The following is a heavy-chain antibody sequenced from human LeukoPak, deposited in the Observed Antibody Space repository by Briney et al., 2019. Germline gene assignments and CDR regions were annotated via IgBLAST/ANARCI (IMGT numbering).Heavy chain of an antibody. CDR3: ARDRLQLQS. V-gene: IGHV4-59*01. CDR2: VFHTGST. Sequence: PSETLSLTCTVSGGSISSYYWSWLRQPPGKGLEWIGYVFHTGSTNYNPSLKSRVTISVDTSKNQFSLKLSSVTAADTAVYYCARDRLQLQSWGQGTLVTVSS. CDR1: GGSISSYY. D-gene: IGHD1-1*01. J-gene: IGHJ5*02.